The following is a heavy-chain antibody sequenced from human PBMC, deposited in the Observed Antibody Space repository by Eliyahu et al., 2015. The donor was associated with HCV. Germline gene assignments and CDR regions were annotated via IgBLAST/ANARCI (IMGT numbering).Heavy chain of an antibody. J-gene: IGHJ4*02. V-gene: IGHV3-23*01. CDR2: ISGSGGST. CDR1: GFXFSSXA. D-gene: IGHD1-26*01. Sequence: EVQLLESGGGLVQPGGSLRLXCAASGFXFSSXAMSWVRQAPGKGLEWVSAISGSGGSTYYADSVKGRFTISRDNSKNTLYLQMNSLRAEDTAVYYCAKSSWELPLFDYWGQGTLVTVSS. CDR3: AKSSWELPLFDY.